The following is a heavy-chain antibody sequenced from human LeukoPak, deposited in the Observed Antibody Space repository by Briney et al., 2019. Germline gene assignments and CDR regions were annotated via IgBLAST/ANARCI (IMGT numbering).Heavy chain of an antibody. CDR2: IKEDGSEE. D-gene: IGHD5-18*01. V-gene: IGHV3-7*01. J-gene: IGHJ4*02. CDR1: GFTFSSYA. Sequence: GGSLRLSCAASGFTFSSYAMSWVRQAPGKGLEWVANIKEDGSEEYYVDSVKGRFTISRDNAKNSVYLQMNGLRAEDTAVYYCARDGPTAFFDYWGQGTLVTVSS. CDR3: ARDGPTAFFDY.